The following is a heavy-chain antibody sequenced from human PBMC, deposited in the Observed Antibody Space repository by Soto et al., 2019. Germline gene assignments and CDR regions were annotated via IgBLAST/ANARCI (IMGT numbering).Heavy chain of an antibody. J-gene: IGHJ4*02. Sequence: EVQLVESGGGLVQPGGSLRLSCAASGFTFGNYWMHWVRQAPGKGLVWVSHINTDGSTTTYADSVKGRFTISRDNAKKTLYLQMTSLRAEDTAVYCCTRGGGGSLDYWGQGTLVTVSS. D-gene: IGHD1-26*01. CDR3: TRGGGGSLDY. CDR1: GFTFGNYW. CDR2: INTDGSTT. V-gene: IGHV3-74*01.